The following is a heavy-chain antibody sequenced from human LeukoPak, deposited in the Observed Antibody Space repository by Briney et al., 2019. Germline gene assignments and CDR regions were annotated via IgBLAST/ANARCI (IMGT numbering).Heavy chain of an antibody. J-gene: IGHJ6*02. CDR3: AKGTYSFYGMDV. V-gene: IGHV3-30*18. D-gene: IGHD6-13*01. CDR2: ISYDGSNK. Sequence: GRSLRLSCAASGFTFSSYGMHWVRQAPGKGLEWVAVISYDGSNKYYADSVKGRFTISRDNSKNTLYLQMNSLRAEDTAVCYCAKGTYSFYGMDVWGQGTTVTVSS. CDR1: GFTFSSYG.